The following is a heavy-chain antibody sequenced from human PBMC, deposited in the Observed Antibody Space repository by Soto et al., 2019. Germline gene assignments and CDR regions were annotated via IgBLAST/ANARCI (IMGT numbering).Heavy chain of an antibody. CDR2: IYHSGST. CDR3: ARENRGSGSYSTFDY. J-gene: IGHJ4*02. V-gene: IGHV4-30-2*01. CDR1: GGSISSGGYS. D-gene: IGHD3-10*01. Sequence: LSLTCAVSGGSISSGGYSWSWIRQPPGKGLEWIGYIYHSGSTYYNPSLKSRVTISVDRSKNQFSLKLSSVTAADTAVYYCARENRGSGSYSTFDYWGQGTLVTVSS.